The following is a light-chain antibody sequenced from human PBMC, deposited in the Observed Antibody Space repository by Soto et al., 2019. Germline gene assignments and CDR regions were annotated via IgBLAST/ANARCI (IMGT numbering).Light chain of an antibody. J-gene: IGLJ2*01. Sequence: QSVLTQPPSASVTPGQRVTISCSGSSSNIGGNAVNWYQQLPGTAPKLLMYSNNQRPSGVPDRFSGSKSGTSASLAISGLQSEAEADYYCAAWDDSLNGPVFGGGTKLTVL. V-gene: IGLV1-44*01. CDR1: SSNIGGNA. CDR3: AAWDDSLNGPV. CDR2: SNN.